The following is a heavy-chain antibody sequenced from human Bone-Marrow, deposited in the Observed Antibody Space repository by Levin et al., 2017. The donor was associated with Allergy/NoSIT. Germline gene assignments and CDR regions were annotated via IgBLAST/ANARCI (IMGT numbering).Heavy chain of an antibody. CDR3: ARVQDYWSGTPLDY. CDR1: GFTFSTYS. D-gene: IGHD3-3*01. Sequence: PGGSLRLSCTASGFTFSTYSMSWVRQAPGRGLEWLSYVSSGSRTKYYADSVKGRFSMSRDNAKHSLYLQMNSLRDDDTGIYYCARVQDYWSGTPLDYWGQGTLVTVSS. V-gene: IGHV3-48*02. CDR2: VSSGSRTK. J-gene: IGHJ4*02.